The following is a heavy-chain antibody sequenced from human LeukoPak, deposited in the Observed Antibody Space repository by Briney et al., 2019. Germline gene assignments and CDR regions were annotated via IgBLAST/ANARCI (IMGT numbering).Heavy chain of an antibody. D-gene: IGHD6-6*01. CDR3: ARDSSSPGWFDP. CDR1: GGSISSGGYS. Sequence: SETLSLTCAVSGGSISSGGYSWSWIRQPPGKGLEWIGYIYHSGSTYYNPSLKGRVTISVDRSKNQFSLKLSSVTAADTAVYYCARDSSSPGWFDPWGQGTLVTVSS. J-gene: IGHJ5*02. CDR2: IYHSGST. V-gene: IGHV4-30-2*01.